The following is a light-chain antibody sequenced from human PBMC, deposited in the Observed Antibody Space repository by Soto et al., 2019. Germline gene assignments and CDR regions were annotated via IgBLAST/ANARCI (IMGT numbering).Light chain of an antibody. J-gene: IGLJ1*01. Sequence: QSALTQPRSVSGSPGQSVTISCTGTSSDVGGYNSVSWYQQHPGKAPKLLIYDVSKRPSGVPDRFSGSKSGNTASLTISGLQAADEADYFCKSYAGSNTYVFGSGTKLTVL. CDR3: KSYAGSNTYV. CDR2: DVS. V-gene: IGLV2-11*01. CDR1: SSDVGGYNS.